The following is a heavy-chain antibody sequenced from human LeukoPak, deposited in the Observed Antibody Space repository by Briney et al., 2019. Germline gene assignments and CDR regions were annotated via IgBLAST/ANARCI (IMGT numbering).Heavy chain of an antibody. CDR1: GGSISSSSYY. CDR2: IYYSGST. V-gene: IGHV4-39*01. Sequence: KPSETLSLTCTVSGGSISSSSYYWGWIRQPPGKGLEWIGNIYYSGSTYYNPSLKSRITISVDTSKNQFSLKLSSVTAADTAVYYCARHFSVKGGRGLWSDSPTAYYYYYMDVWGKGTTVTVSS. D-gene: IGHD3-3*01. CDR3: ARHFSVKGGRGLWSDSPTAYYYYYMDV. J-gene: IGHJ6*03.